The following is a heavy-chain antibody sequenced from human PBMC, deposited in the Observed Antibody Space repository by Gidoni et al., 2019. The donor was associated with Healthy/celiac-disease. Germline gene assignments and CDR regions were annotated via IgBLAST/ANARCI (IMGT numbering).Heavy chain of an antibody. V-gene: IGHV1-8*01. CDR3: ARGCGHRKDFDY. J-gene: IGHJ4*02. Sequence: HVQLVQSGAEVKKPGASVKVSCTASGYTFTSYDINWVRQATGQGLEWMGWMNPNSGNTGYAQKFQGRVTMTRKTAISTAYRELSSLRSEDTAVYYCARGCGHRKDFDYWGQGTLVTVSS. D-gene: IGHD1-26*01. CDR2: MNPNSGNT. CDR1: GYTFTSYD.